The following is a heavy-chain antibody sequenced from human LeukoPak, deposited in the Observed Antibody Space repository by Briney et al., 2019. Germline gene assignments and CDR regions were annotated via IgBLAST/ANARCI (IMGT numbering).Heavy chain of an antibody. J-gene: IGHJ3*02. CDR3: AARFRDGLDI. Sequence: GGSLRLPCAASGFTFSSSWVHWVRQAPGKGLVWVSRISGDGGSTEYADSVKGRFAISRDNAKNTLYPQMNSLRAEDTAVYYCAARFRDGLDIWGQGTMVTVSS. V-gene: IGHV3-74*01. CDR1: GFTFSSSW. CDR2: ISGDGGST.